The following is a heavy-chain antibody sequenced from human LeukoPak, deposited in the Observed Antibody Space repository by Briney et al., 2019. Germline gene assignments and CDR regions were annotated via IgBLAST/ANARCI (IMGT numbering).Heavy chain of an antibody. D-gene: IGHD3-10*01. CDR2: INHSGST. CDR1: GGFFSGYY. Sequence: SETLSLTCAVYGGFFSGYYWSWIRQPPGKGLEWIGEINHSGSTNYNPSLKSRVTISVDTSKNQFSLKLSSVTAADTAVYYCARGFVSYYYGSGSYEGPDYWGQGTLVTVSS. V-gene: IGHV4-34*01. CDR3: ARGFVSYYYGSGSYEGPDY. J-gene: IGHJ4*02.